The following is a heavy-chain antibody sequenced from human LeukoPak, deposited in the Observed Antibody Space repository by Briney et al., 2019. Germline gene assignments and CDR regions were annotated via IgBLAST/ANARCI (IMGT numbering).Heavy chain of an antibody. J-gene: IGHJ5*02. CDR2: INPNSGGT. CDR1: GYTFTGYY. V-gene: IGHV1-2*06. Sequence: GASVKVSCKASGYTFTGYYMHWVRQAPGQGLEWMGRINPNSGGTNYAQKFQGRVTMTRDTSISTAYMELSRLRSDDTAAYYCARNRRITILNWFDPWGQGTLVTVSS. CDR3: ARNRRITILNWFDP. D-gene: IGHD3-3*01.